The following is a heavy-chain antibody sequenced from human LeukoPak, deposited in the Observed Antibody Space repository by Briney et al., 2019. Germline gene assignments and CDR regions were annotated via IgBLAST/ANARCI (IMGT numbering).Heavy chain of an antibody. CDR1: GFTFNRYN. V-gene: IGHV3-21*04. CDR2: ISTSSSYI. D-gene: IGHD2-8*01. CDR3: AREMGGYCTNGVCYRGDAFDI. Sequence: PGGSLRLSCAASGFTFNRYNMNWVRRAPGKGLEWVSSISTSSSYIYYADSVRGRFTISRDNAKNSLYLQMNSLRAEDTALYYCAREMGGYCTNGVCYRGDAFDIWGQGTMVTVSS. J-gene: IGHJ3*02.